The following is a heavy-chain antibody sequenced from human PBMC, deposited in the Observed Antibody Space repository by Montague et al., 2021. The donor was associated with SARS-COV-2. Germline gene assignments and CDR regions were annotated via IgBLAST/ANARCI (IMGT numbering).Heavy chain of an antibody. CDR3: ARAAWGYYDSSGYLDY. D-gene: IGHD3-22*01. CDR1: GFTFSSYS. Sequence: SLRLSCAASGFTFSSYSMNWVRQAPGKGLEWVSSMSNSNSYIYYADSVEGRFTISRDNAKNSLYLQMNSLRAEDTAVYYCARAAWGYYDSSGYLDYWGQGTLVTVSS. J-gene: IGHJ4*02. CDR2: MSNSNSYI. V-gene: IGHV3-21*01.